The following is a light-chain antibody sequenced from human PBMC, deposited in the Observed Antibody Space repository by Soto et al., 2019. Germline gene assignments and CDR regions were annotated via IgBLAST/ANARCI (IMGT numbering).Light chain of an antibody. J-gene: IGLJ2*01. V-gene: IGLV2-14*01. CDR1: SSDVGGYNY. Sequence: QSVLTQPASVSGSPGQSITISCTGTSSDVGGYNYVSWYQHHPGRAPKLLIYDVSRRPSGVSNRFSGSKSGNTASLTISGLQADDEADYYCSSYTNSNTLLLGGGTQLTVL. CDR3: SSYTNSNTLL. CDR2: DVS.